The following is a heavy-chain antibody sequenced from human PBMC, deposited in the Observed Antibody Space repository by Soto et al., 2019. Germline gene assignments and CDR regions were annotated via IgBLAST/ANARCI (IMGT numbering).Heavy chain of an antibody. V-gene: IGHV1-18*01. J-gene: IGHJ4*02. CDR1: GYTFTSYG. CDR2: ISAYNGNT. CDR3: ARDQGDWNYLYFDY. Sequence: GASVKVSCKASGYTFTSYGISWVRQAPGQGLEWMGWISAYNGNTNYAQKLQGRVTMTTDTSTSTAYMELRSLRSDDTAVYYCARDQGDWNYLYFDYWGQGTLVTVSS. D-gene: IGHD1-7*01.